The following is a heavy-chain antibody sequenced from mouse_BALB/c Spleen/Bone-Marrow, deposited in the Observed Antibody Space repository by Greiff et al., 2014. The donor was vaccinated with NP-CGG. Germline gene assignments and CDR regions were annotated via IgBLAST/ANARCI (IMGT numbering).Heavy chain of an antibody. CDR2: ISNSGNT. J-gene: IGHJ2*01. CDR1: GDSITSGY. V-gene: IGHV3-8*02. D-gene: IGHD2-3*01. CDR3: ATYDGYCFDY. Sequence: SGPSLVKPSQTLSITCSVSGDSITSGYWNWVRKFPGNKLEYMGDISNSGNTYYNPSLKSRITITRDTSKNQYYLQLNSVTTENTATYYCATYDGYCFDYWGQGTTLTVSS.